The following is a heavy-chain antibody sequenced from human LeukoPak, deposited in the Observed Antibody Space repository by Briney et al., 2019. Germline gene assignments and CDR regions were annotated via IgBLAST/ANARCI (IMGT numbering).Heavy chain of an antibody. CDR1: GYTFTSYG. D-gene: IGHD1-26*01. Sequence: GASVKVSRKASGYTFTSYGISWVRQAPGQGLEWMGWISAYNGNTNYAQKLQGRVTMTTDTSTSTAYMELRSLRSDDTAVYYCARNSGSYYRRVYYYYYMDVWGKGTTVTVSS. J-gene: IGHJ6*03. V-gene: IGHV1-18*01. CDR3: ARNSGSYYRRVYYYYYMDV. CDR2: ISAYNGNT.